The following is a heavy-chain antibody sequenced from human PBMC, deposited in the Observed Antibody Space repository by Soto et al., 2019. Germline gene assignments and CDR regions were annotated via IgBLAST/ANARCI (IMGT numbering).Heavy chain of an antibody. D-gene: IGHD5-12*01. J-gene: IGHJ4*02. CDR2: IFSSGST. CDR1: GGSINTFY. CDR3: AREGSYSAYNFAHGIQLWSFDF. V-gene: IGHV4-4*07. Sequence: QVRLQESGPGLLKSSETLSLTCTVSGGSINTFYWSWVRQPAGKGLEWIGRIFSSGSTSFNPSLESRVGMSVDTSKNHFSLNWSSVTAADMAVYYCAREGSYSAYNFAHGIQLWSFDFWGQGALVTVSS.